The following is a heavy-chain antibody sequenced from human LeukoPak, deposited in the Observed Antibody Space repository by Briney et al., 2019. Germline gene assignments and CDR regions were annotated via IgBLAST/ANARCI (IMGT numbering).Heavy chain of an antibody. D-gene: IGHD3-10*01. V-gene: IGHV1-2*02. CDR2: INPNSGGT. CDR1: GYTFTGYY. Sequence: ASVKVSCKASGYTFTGYYMHWVRQAPGQGLEWMGWINPNSGGTNYAQKFQGRATMTRDTSIGTAYMELSRLRSDDTAVYYCARGGYYGSGVDDCWGQGTLVTVSS. J-gene: IGHJ4*02. CDR3: ARGGYYGSGVDDC.